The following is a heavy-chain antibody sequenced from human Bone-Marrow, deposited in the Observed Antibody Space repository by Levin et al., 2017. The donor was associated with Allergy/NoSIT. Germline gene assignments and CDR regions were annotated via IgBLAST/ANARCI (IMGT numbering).Heavy chain of an antibody. V-gene: IGHV4-4*02. CDR3: AREYYMDV. CDR1: GGSISSNNW. J-gene: IGHJ6*03. CDR2: IYHSGST. Sequence: SETLSLTCAVSGGSISSNNWWSWVRQPPGKGLEWIGEIYHSGSTNYNPSLKSRVTISVDKPKTQFSLKLNSVTAADTAVYYCAREYYMDVWGKGTTVTVSS.